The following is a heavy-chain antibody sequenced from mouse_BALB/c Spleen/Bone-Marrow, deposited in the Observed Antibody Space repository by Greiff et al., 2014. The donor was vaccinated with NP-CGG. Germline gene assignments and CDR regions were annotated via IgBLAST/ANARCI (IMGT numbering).Heavy chain of an antibody. V-gene: IGHV5-15*02. CDR3: TRDRGYDGGYYFDY. J-gene: IGHJ2*01. D-gene: IGHD2-2*01. CDR2: ISNLAYSI. CDR1: GFNFSDYG. Sequence: VQLKESGGGVVQPGGSRKLSCAAPGFNFSDYGMAWVRLAPGKGPEWVAFISNLAYSIYYADTVTGRFTISRENAKNTLYLEMSSLRFEDTAMYYCTRDRGYDGGYYFDYWGQGTTLTVSS.